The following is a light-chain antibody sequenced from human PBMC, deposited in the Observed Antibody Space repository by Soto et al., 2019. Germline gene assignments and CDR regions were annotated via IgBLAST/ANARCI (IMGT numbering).Light chain of an antibody. CDR1: ESLVHTDGNTY. V-gene: IGKV2-24*01. CDR3: MQATKYPPYT. J-gene: IGKJ2*01. CDR2: NVA. Sequence: DVVLTQTPLSSPVTLGQPASFSCRSSESLVHTDGNTYLNWLQQRPGQPPRLLIYNVAYRFSGXPXRCXGSGAGTDFTLKISRVEPEDVGTYYCMQATKYPPYTFGQGTKLEIE.